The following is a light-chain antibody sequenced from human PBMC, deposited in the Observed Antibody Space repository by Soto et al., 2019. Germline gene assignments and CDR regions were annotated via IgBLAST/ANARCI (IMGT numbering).Light chain of an antibody. J-gene: IGLJ1*01. CDR1: SSDVGGYNY. Sequence: LAQPAAGSGSPGQSITISCTGTSSDVGGYNYVSWYQHHPGKAPKLMIYDVSNRPSGVSNRFSGSKSGNTASLIISGLEAEDEADYYCSSYTSSSTLSTYVFGTGTKVTVL. CDR2: DVS. V-gene: IGLV2-14*03. CDR3: SSYTSSSTLSTYV.